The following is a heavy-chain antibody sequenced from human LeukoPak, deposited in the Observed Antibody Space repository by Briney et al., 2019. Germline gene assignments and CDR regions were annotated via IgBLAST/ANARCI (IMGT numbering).Heavy chain of an antibody. CDR2: IYRTGST. CDR3: ARHGYSSGVDY. Sequence: PSETLSLTCTVSGYSINSGYYWVWIRQPPGKGLEWIGSIYRTGSTNYNPSLKSRVTISVDTSKNQFSLKLSSVTAADTAVYYCARHGYSSGVDYWGQGTLVTVSS. CDR1: GYSINSGYY. V-gene: IGHV4-38-2*02. J-gene: IGHJ4*02. D-gene: IGHD6-25*01.